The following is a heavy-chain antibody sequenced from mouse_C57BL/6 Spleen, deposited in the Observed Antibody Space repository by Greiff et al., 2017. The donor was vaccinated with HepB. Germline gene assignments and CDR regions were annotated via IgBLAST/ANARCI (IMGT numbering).Heavy chain of an antibody. Sequence: EVMLVESGEGLVKPGGSLKLSCAASGFTFSSYAMSWVRQTPETRLEWVAYISSGGDYIYYADTVKGRFTISRDNARNTLYLQMSSLKSEDTAMYYCTRGDYTGRTFDYWGQGTTLTVSS. CDR3: TRGDYTGRTFDY. J-gene: IGHJ2*01. D-gene: IGHD1-1*01. V-gene: IGHV5-9-1*02. CDR2: ISSGGDYI. CDR1: GFTFSSYA.